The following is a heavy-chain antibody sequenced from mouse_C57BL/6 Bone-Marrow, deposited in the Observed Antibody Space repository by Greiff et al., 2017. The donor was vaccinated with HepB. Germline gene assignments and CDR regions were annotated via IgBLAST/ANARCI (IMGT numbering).Heavy chain of an antibody. CDR3: ARDFTYYYGSSYWYFDV. Sequence: VKLQQPGTELVKPGASVKLSCKASGYTFTSYWMHWVKPRPGQGLEWIGNINPSNGGTNYNEKFKSKATLTVDKSSSTAYMQLSSLTSEDSAVYYCARDFTYYYGSSYWYFDVWGTGTTVTVSS. V-gene: IGHV1-53*01. J-gene: IGHJ1*03. CDR2: INPSNGGT. D-gene: IGHD1-1*01. CDR1: GYTFTSYW.